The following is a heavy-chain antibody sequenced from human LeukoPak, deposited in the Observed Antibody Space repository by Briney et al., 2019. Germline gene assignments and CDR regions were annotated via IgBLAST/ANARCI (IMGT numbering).Heavy chain of an antibody. V-gene: IGHV4-34*01. CDR2: INHSGST. J-gene: IGHJ4*02. CDR1: GGSFSGYY. Sequence: KPSETLSLTCAVYGGSFSGYYWSWIRQPPGKGLEWIGEINHSGSTNYNPSLMSRVTISVDTSKNQFSLKLSSVTAADTAVYYCARAPLPKGYCSSTSCYDYFDYWGQGTLVTVSS. D-gene: IGHD2-2*01. CDR3: ARAPLPKGYCSSTSCYDYFDY.